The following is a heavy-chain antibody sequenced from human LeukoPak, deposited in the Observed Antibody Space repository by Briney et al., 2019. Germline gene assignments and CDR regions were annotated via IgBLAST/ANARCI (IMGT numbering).Heavy chain of an antibody. CDR2: ISWDGGST. CDR3: AKEKSSGWFRRYYYYMDV. D-gene: IGHD6-19*01. Sequence: PGGSLRLSCTASGFTFGDYAMHWARQAPGKGLEWVSLISWDGGSTYYADSVKGRFTISRDNSKNSLYLQMNSLRAEDTALYYCAKEKSSGWFRRYYYYMDVWGKGTTVTVSS. J-gene: IGHJ6*03. V-gene: IGHV3-43D*03. CDR1: GFTFGDYA.